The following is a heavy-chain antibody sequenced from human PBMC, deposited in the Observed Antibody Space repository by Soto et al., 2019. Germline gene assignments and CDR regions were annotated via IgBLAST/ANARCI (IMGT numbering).Heavy chain of an antibody. D-gene: IGHD2-15*01. CDR1: GGSVNSANYY. Sequence: SETLSLTCTVSGGSVNSANYYWSWIRQPPGKGLEWIGYIYYSGSTYYNPSLKSRVTISVDTSKNQFSLKLTSVTAADTAVYYCARVKCSGGSCDKPFDYWGQGTLVTVSS. CDR3: ARVKCSGGSCDKPFDY. CDR2: IYYSGST. J-gene: IGHJ4*02. V-gene: IGHV4-61*01.